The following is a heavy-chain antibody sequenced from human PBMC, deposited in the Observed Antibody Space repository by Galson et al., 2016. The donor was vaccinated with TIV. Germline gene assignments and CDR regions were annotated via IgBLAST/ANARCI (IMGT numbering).Heavy chain of an antibody. J-gene: IGHJ5*02. Sequence: SETLSLTCTVSGGSISSTSYYWGWIRQPPGKGREWFGNIYYTGSAYSNPSLKSRGTIAVDTSKDQFTLKLSSVTAADKAVYYCATYCSSPTGLFDPWGQGTLVTVSS. CDR3: ATYCSSPTGLFDP. V-gene: IGHV4-39*01. CDR1: GGSISSTSYY. CDR2: IYYTGSA. D-gene: IGHD2-2*01.